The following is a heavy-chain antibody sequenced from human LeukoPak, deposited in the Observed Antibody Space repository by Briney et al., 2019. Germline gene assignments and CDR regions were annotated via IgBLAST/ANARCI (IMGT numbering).Heavy chain of an antibody. Sequence: GGSLRLSCAASGFTVSSNYMSWVRQAPGKGLERVSVIYSGGSTYYADSVKGRFTISRDNSKNTPYLQMNSLRAEDTAVYYCARGGAIFLNWFDPWGQGTLVTVSS. V-gene: IGHV3-53*01. CDR3: ARGGAIFLNWFDP. CDR1: GFTVSSNY. D-gene: IGHD3-3*02. CDR2: IYSGGST. J-gene: IGHJ5*02.